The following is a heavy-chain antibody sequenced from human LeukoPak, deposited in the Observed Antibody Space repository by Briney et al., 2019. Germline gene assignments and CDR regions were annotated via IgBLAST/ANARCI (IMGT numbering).Heavy chain of an antibody. CDR2: IHQSGDT. V-gene: IGHV4-34*01. CDR1: DGSFNGYF. D-gene: IGHD6-6*01. Sequence: SETLSLTCAIYDGSFNGYFWSWIRQPPGKGLEWFGEIHQSGDTIYNPSLKSRVTISVDRSKNQFSLKLSSVTAADTAVYYCAREGSGGSSSSLGAYFDYWGQGTLVTVSS. CDR3: AREGSGGSSSSLGAYFDY. J-gene: IGHJ4*02.